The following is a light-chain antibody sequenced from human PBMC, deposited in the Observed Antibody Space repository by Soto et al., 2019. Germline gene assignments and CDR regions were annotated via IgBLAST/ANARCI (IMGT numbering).Light chain of an antibody. CDR2: IAS. V-gene: IGKV3-20*01. CDR3: QQYGSSPQT. Sequence: EIVLTQSPGTLSSSPGERATLSCRASQSVSGSFLAWYQQRPGQAPRLLIYIASSRATGIPDRFSGSGSGTDFTLTISRLEPEDFAVYYCQQYGSSPQTFGQGTKVEIK. J-gene: IGKJ1*01. CDR1: QSVSGSF.